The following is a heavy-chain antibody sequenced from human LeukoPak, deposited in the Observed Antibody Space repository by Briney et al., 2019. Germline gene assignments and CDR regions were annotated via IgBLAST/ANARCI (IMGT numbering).Heavy chain of an antibody. Sequence: SGTLSLTCAVSGGSISSSNWWSWVRQPPGKGLEWIGEIYHNGSTNYNPSLKSRVTISVDKSENQFSLKLSSVTAADTAVYYCARWGYYYDGSGLDYWGQGTLVTVSS. CDR3: ARWGYYYDGSGLDY. D-gene: IGHD3-22*01. CDR1: GGSISSSNW. V-gene: IGHV4-4*02. CDR2: IYHNGST. J-gene: IGHJ4*02.